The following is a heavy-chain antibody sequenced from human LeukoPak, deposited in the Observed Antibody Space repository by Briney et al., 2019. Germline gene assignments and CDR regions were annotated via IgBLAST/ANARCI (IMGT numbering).Heavy chain of an antibody. D-gene: IGHD4-17*01. J-gene: IGHJ4*02. CDR3: AKDPSYGDYVGYFDY. Sequence: PGGSLRLSCAASGFTFSSYGMHWVRQGPGKGLEWVAVISYDGSNKYYADSVKGRFTISRDNSKNTLYLQMNSLRAEDTAVYYCAKDPSYGDYVGYFDYWGQGTLVTVSS. CDR2: ISYDGSNK. CDR1: GFTFSSYG. V-gene: IGHV3-30*18.